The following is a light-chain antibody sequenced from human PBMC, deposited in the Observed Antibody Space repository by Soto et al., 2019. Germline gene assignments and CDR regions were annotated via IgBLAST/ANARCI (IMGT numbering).Light chain of an antibody. V-gene: IGKV3D-15*01. CDR3: QQYNNWPPLT. CDR2: GAS. CDR1: QTVNSN. Sequence: EIVLTQSPGTLSLSPGERATLSCSASQTVNSNLAWYQKKPGQAPRLLIYGASTRAPGIPARFSGSGSGTEFTLTISSLQSEDFAVYYCQQYNNWPPLTFGGGTKVDIK. J-gene: IGKJ4*01.